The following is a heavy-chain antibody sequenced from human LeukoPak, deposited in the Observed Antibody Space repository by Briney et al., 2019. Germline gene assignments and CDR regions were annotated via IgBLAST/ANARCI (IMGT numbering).Heavy chain of an antibody. CDR1: GYTFTSYV. Sequence: ASVKVSCKASGYTFTSYVISWVRQAPGQGLEWMGWISAYNGNTNYAQKLQGRVTMTTDTSTSTAYMELRSLRSDDTAVYYCARGRYGSGSYYSWFDPWGQGTLVTVSS. CDR2: ISAYNGNT. J-gene: IGHJ5*02. D-gene: IGHD3-10*01. CDR3: ARGRYGSGSYYSWFDP. V-gene: IGHV1-18*01.